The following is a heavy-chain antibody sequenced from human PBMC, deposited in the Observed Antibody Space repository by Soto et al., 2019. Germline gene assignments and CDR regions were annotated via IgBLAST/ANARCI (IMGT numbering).Heavy chain of an antibody. CDR1: GGSLSGYY. CDR3: AREWPGSRGYFDY. Sequence: QVQLQQWGAGLLKPSETLSLTCAVYGGSLSGYYWSWIRQPPGKGLEWIGEINHRGSTHYNPSLKSRVTISVDTSKNQFSLKLSSVTAADTAVYYCAREWPGSRGYFDYWGQGTLVTVSS. J-gene: IGHJ4*02. CDR2: INHRGST. D-gene: IGHD3-22*01. V-gene: IGHV4-34*01.